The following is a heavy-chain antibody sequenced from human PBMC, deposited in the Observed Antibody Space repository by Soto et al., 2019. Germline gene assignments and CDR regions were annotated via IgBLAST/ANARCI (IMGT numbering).Heavy chain of an antibody. V-gene: IGHV1-3*01. Sequence: ASVKVSCKASGYTFTSYAMHWVRQAPGQRLEWMGWLNAGNGNTKYSQKFQGRVTITRDTSASTAYMELSSLRSEDTAVYYCARDSIAARGNFQHWGQGTLVTVSS. CDR1: GYTFTSYA. D-gene: IGHD6-6*01. CDR3: ARDSIAARGNFQH. J-gene: IGHJ1*01. CDR2: LNAGNGNT.